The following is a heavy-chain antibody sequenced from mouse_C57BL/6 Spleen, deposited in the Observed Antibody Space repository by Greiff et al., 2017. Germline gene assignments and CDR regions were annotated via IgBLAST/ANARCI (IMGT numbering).Heavy chain of an antibody. D-gene: IGHD2-3*01. V-gene: IGHV1-52*01. Sequence: QVQLQQPGAELVRPGSSVKLSCKASGYTFTSYWMPWVKQRPIQGLEWIGNIDPSDSETHYNQKFKDKATLTVDKSSSTAYMQLSSLTSEDSAVYYCARAYDGYYEGAMDYWGQGTSVTVSS. CDR1: GYTFTSYW. J-gene: IGHJ4*01. CDR3: ARAYDGYYEGAMDY. CDR2: IDPSDSET.